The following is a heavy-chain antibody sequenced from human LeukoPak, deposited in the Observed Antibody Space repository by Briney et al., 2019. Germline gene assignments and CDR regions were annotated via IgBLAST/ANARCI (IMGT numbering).Heavy chain of an antibody. D-gene: IGHD3-22*01. CDR1: GFTFKSYA. CDR3: AKVMIAFNAFDY. CDR2: ISSSGGGT. J-gene: IGHJ4*02. V-gene: IGHV3-23*01. Sequence: GGSLRLSCAASGFTFKSYAMSWVRQAPGKGLEWVSTISSSGGGTFYADSVKGRFTISRDNSKNTLYLQMYNLTVEDTAVYYCAKVMIAFNAFDYWGQGTLVTVSS.